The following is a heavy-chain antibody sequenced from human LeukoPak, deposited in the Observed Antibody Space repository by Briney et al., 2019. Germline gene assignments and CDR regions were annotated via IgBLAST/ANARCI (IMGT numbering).Heavy chain of an antibody. CDR3: ARVVLDGSGNYYNGPFDY. J-gene: IGHJ4*02. V-gene: IGHV4-31*03. CDR1: GGSIYSGDTHY. Sequence: SETLSLTCTVSGGSIYSGDTHYWTWIRQNPEKGLEWIGHTSYSGSTYYNPSLKSRVTISVDTSKNQFSLKLSSVTAADTAVHYCARVVLDGSGNYYNGPFDYWGQGTLVTVSS. D-gene: IGHD3-10*01. CDR2: TSYSGST.